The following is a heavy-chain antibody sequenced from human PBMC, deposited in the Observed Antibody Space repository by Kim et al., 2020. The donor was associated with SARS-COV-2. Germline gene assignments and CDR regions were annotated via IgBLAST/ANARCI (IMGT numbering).Heavy chain of an antibody. CDR1: GYTLTELS. V-gene: IGHV1-24*01. Sequence: ASVKVSCKVSGYTLTELSMHWVRQAPGKGLEWMGGFDPEDGETIYAQKFQGRVTMTEDTSTDTAYMELSSLRSEDTAVYYCATFPMIVVVITNDAFDIWGQGTMVTVSS. J-gene: IGHJ3*02. CDR3: ATFPMIVVVITNDAFDI. D-gene: IGHD3-22*01. CDR2: FDPEDGET.